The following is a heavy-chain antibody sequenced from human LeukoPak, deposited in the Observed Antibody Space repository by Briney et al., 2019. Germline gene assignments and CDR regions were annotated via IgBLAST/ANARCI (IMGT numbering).Heavy chain of an antibody. J-gene: IGHJ4*02. CDR2: IYYSGST. D-gene: IGHD3-10*01. CDR3: ARDLGAPRGFDY. CDR1: GGSISGYY. Sequence: SETLSLTCTVSGGSISGYYWTWIRQPPGKGLEWIGYIYYSGSTNYNPSLKSRVTISVDTSKHQFSLKLSSVTAADTAVYYCARDLGAPRGFDYWGQGTLVTVSS. V-gene: IGHV4-59*01.